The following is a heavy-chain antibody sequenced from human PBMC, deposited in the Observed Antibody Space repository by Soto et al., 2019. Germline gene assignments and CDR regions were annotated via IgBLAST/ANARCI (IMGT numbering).Heavy chain of an antibody. CDR3: SRPGYSNYDSDY. V-gene: IGHV3-73*02. CDR1: GFTLSGSV. J-gene: IGHJ4*02. D-gene: IGHD5-12*01. CDR2: IRSRSNGYAT. Sequence: EVQLVESGGGLVQPGGSLKLSCAASGFTLSGSVIYWVRQPSGKGLEWVGRIRSRSNGYATAYAASVRGRFTISRDDSKNTAYLQMNSLKTEDTAVYYCSRPGYSNYDSDYGGQGTRVTVSS.